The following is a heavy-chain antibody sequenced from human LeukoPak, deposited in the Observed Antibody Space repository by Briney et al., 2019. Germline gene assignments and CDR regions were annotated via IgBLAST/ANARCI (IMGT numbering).Heavy chain of an antibody. CDR3: ARDGRHYCSGGSCYPPYWYFDL. D-gene: IGHD2-15*01. CDR1: GFTFSSFE. CDR2: ISSNGATI. Sequence: PGGSLRLSCAASGFTFSSFEMSWVRQAPGKGLEWVSYISSNGATIYYADSVKGRFTISRDNVKNSLYMQMKSTRAEDTAVYCCARDGRHYCSGGSCYPPYWYFDLWGRGTLVTVSS. J-gene: IGHJ2*01. V-gene: IGHV3-48*03.